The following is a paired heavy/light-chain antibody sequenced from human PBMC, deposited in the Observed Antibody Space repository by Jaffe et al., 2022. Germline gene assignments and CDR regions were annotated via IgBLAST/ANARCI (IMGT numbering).Heavy chain of an antibody. CDR1: EYSFRSFG. D-gene: IGHD2-2*02. CDR3: ATYTYNHRFFDY. V-gene: IGHV1-18*01. Sequence: QIQLVQSGPDVKEPGASVKVSCKASEYSFRSFGINWVRQAPGQGFEWMGWIHTDNGDTNYAQRFQGRFTMTTDMSTSTAFMELRSLRSDDTAMYYCATYTYNHRFFDYWGQGTLVTVSS. J-gene: IGHJ4*02. CDR2: IHTDNGDT.
Light chain of an antibody. J-gene: IGKJ5*01. Sequence: EIVMTQSPATLSVSAGERATLSCRASQSVSSNLAWYQQKPGQGPRLLIYGASTRPTGIPARFSGSGSGTEFTLTISSLQSDDFAVYYCQQYRQWPLTFGQGTRLEIK. CDR1: QSVSSN. CDR2: GAS. CDR3: QQYRQWPLT. V-gene: IGKV3-15*01.